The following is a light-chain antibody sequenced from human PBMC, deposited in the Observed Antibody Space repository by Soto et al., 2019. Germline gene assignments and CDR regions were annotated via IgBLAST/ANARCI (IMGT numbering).Light chain of an antibody. CDR3: SSYTSSSTYV. Sequence: LTQPASVSGSPGQSITISCTGTSTDIGRYNYVSWYQQHPGKAPKLMIYDVSNRPSGVSNRFSGSKSGNTASLTISGLQAEDEADYYCSSYTSSSTYVFGTGTKVTVL. J-gene: IGLJ1*01. V-gene: IGLV2-14*03. CDR2: DVS. CDR1: STDIGRYNY.